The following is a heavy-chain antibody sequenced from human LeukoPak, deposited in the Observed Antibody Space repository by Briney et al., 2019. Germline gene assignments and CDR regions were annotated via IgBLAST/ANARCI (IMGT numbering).Heavy chain of an antibody. CDR1: GYTFSSNA. V-gene: IGHV1-3*01. J-gene: IGHJ5*02. CDR3: ARDTGLGRYYDSSGYYSAGRWFDP. CDR2: ISAGNGDT. D-gene: IGHD3-22*01. Sequence: ASLKVSCKASGYTFSSNAIHWVRQAPGQRLEWMGWISAGNGDTKYSQKFQGRVTITRDTSASTAYMELSSLRSEDTAVYYCARDTGLGRYYDSSGYYSAGRWFDPWGWGTLVTVSS.